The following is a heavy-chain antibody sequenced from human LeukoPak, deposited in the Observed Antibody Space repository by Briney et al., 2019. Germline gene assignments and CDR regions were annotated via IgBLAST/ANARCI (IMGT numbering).Heavy chain of an antibody. V-gene: IGHV3-30*03. CDR2: ISYDGSNK. CDR3: ARDRDSRDGYNYFYYYYMDV. CDR1: GFTFSSYG. J-gene: IGHJ6*03. D-gene: IGHD5-24*01. Sequence: GGSLRLSCAASGFTFSSYGMHWVRQAPGKGLEWVAVISYDGSNKYYADSVKGRFTISRDNSKNTLYLQMNSLRAEDTAVYYCARDRDSRDGYNYFYYYYMDVWGKGTTVTVSS.